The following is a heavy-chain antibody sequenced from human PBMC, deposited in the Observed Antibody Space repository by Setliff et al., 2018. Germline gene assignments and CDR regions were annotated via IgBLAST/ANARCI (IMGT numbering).Heavy chain of an antibody. Sequence: ASVKVSCKASGYTFTTHGISWVRQAPGQGLECMGWIDPNSGVTHYGQKFQGRVSMTRDTSISTAFMELSGLTSDDTAVYYCARELAINGFDTWGQGTMVTVSS. CDR3: ARELAINGFDT. CDR1: GYTFTTHG. CDR2: IDPNSGVT. V-gene: IGHV1-2*02. J-gene: IGHJ3*02. D-gene: IGHD1-1*01.